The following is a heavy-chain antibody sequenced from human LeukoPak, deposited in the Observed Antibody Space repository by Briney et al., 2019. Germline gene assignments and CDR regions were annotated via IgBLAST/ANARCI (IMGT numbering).Heavy chain of an antibody. Sequence: GGSLRLSCAASGFNVKTNYMSWVRQSPGKGLEWVSVFYSGGTVRYADSVRYRFTISRDISKNMVYLQMNSLRVEDTAVYYCTRDPHNSGSGRYFDLWGRGTLVTVSS. CDR2: FYSGGTV. J-gene: IGHJ2*01. CDR1: GFNVKTNY. CDR3: TRDPHNSGSGRYFDL. V-gene: IGHV3-66*01. D-gene: IGHD3-10*01.